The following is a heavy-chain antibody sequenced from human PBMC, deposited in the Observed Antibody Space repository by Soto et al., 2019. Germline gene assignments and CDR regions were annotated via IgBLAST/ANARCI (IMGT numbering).Heavy chain of an antibody. J-gene: IGHJ6*02. V-gene: IGHV5-51*01. CDR3: ARDSRDVWFGESTYYYGLDV. D-gene: IGHD3-10*01. CDR2: IYPGDSDT. CDR1: GYSFTSYW. Sequence: GESLKSSCKGSGYSFTSYWMGWVRQMPGKGLEWMGIIYPGDSDTRYSPSFQGQVTISADKSISTAYLQWSSLKASDTALYYCARDSRDVWFGESTYYYGLDVWGQGTTVTVSS.